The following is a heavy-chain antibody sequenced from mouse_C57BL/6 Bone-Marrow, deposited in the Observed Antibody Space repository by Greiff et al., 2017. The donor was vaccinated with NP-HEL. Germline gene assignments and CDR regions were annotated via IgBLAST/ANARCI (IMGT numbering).Heavy chain of an antibody. J-gene: IGHJ4*01. Sequence: DVMLVESGGDLVKPGGSLKLSCAASGFTFSSYGMSWVRQTPDKRLEWVATISSGGSYTYYPASVTGRFTISRDNAKNTLYLQMSSLKSEDTAMYYCARHGFITTVDVTMDYWGQGTSVTVSS. CDR1: GFTFSSYG. CDR2: ISSGGSYT. V-gene: IGHV5-6*02. D-gene: IGHD1-1*01. CDR3: ARHGFITTVDVTMDY.